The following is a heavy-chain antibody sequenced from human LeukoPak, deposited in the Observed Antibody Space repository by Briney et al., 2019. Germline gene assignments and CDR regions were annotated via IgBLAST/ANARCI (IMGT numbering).Heavy chain of an antibody. CDR1: GGSVSSGSYY. J-gene: IGHJ4*02. D-gene: IGHD6-19*01. V-gene: IGHV4-61*01. Sequence: SETLSLTCTVYGGSVSSGSYYWSWIRQPPGKGLEWIGYIYYSGSTNYNPSLKSRVTISVDTSKNQFSLKLSSVTAADTAVYYCARDYRRIRAVAGTFDYWGQGTLVTVSS. CDR2: IYYSGST. CDR3: ARDYRRIRAVAGTFDY.